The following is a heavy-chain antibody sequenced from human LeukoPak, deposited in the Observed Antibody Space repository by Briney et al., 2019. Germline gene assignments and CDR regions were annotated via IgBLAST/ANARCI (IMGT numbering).Heavy chain of an antibody. CDR2: IYSGGST. J-gene: IGHJ5*02. Sequence: GGSLRLSCEASGFTVSSNYMSWVRQAPGKGLEWVSVIYSGGSTYYADSVKGRFTISRDNSKNTLYLQMNSLRAEDTAVYYCARAREVGITNWFDPWGQGTLVTVSS. CDR3: ARAREVGITNWFDP. CDR1: GFTVSSNY. D-gene: IGHD2-21*01. V-gene: IGHV3-53*01.